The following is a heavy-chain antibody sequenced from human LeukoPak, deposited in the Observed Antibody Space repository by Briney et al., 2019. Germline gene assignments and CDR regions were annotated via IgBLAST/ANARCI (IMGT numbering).Heavy chain of an antibody. V-gene: IGHV3-73*01. CDR1: GFTFSSYW. CDR2: IRTNANAYAT. Sequence: GGSLRLSCAASGFTFSSYWMSWVRQAPGKGLEWVGRIRTNANAYATAYAASVKGRFTISRDDSKNTAYLQMNSLKTEDTAVYYCIRHNVLVVAVNWGQGTTVTVSS. D-gene: IGHD2-15*01. J-gene: IGHJ3*01. CDR3: IRHNVLVVAVN.